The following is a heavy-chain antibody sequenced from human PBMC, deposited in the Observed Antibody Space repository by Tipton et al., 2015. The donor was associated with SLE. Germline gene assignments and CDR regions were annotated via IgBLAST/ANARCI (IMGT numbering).Heavy chain of an antibody. V-gene: IGHV4-61*01. CDR1: GDSVNSDSYY. D-gene: IGHD5-18*01. CDR2: ISYSGST. J-gene: IGHJ4*02. CDR3: GRGYSYGYYYVDQ. Sequence: TLSLTCTVSGDSVNSDSYYWSWIRQPPGKGLEWIGYISYSGSTNYSPSLKSRVTMSVDTSKNQLSLKLRSVIAADTAVYYCGRGYSYGYYYVDQWGQGTLVTVSS.